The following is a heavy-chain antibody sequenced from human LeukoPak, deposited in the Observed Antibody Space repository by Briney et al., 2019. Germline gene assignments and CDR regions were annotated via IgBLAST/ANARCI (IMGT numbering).Heavy chain of an antibody. CDR1: GFTFRSYA. CDR2: ISGSSDNI. CDR3: AKEGVGAIRYFDC. Sequence: GGSLRLSCAASGFTFRSYALTWVRQAPGKGLEWVSSISGSSDNIYYADSVKGRFTISRDNSKNTVYLQMYGLGAEDMAVYYCAKEGVGAIRYFDCWGQGTLVTVSS. V-gene: IGHV3-23*01. J-gene: IGHJ4*02. D-gene: IGHD1-26*01.